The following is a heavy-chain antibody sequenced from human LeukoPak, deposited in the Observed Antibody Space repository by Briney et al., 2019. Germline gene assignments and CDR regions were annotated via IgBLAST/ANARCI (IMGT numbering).Heavy chain of an antibody. V-gene: IGHV3-48*02. D-gene: IGHD3-22*01. CDR3: ARKNDYDSSGYHNWFAP. J-gene: IGHJ5*02. CDR2: ISTSSTTI. Sequence: PGGSLRLSCVASGXTFSSYSMNWVRQAPGKGLEWVSYISTSSTTIYYADSVKGRFTISRDNAKNSLYLQMNSLRDEDTAVYYCARKNDYDSSGYHNWFAPWGQGTLVTVSS. CDR1: GXTFSSYS.